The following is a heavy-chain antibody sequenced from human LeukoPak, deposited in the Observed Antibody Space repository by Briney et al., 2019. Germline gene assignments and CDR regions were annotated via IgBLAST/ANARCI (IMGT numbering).Heavy chain of an antibody. V-gene: IGHV3-23*01. D-gene: IGHD2/OR15-2a*01. Sequence: ESGGPLRLPCPPSGSTFTAYAWSGSGRPPGGGWEWAPTISDSGGSTYYADSVKGRFTISRGNSKNTLYLLMNELSAEDTAVYYCAKSHSLEYRGYFDYWGQGTLVTVSS. J-gene: IGHJ4*02. CDR1: GSTFTAYA. CDR3: AKSHSLEYRGYFDY. CDR2: ISDSGGST.